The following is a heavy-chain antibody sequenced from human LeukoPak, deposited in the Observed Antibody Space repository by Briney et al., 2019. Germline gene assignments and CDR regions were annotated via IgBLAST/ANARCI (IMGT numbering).Heavy chain of an antibody. J-gene: IGHJ4*02. CDR1: GYTFTDYY. CDR2: VDPEDGET. CDR3: AREHSSSWDQFDY. Sequence: GATVKISCKASGYTFTDYYMHWVQQAPGKGLEWMGRVDPEDGETIYAEKFQGRVTITADTSTSTSYMELRSLRSDDTAVYYCAREHSSSWDQFDYWGQGTLVTVSS. V-gene: IGHV1-69-2*01. D-gene: IGHD6-13*01.